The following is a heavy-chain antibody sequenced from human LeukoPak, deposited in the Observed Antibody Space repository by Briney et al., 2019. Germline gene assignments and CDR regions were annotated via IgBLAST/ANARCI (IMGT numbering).Heavy chain of an antibody. CDR2: ISTNGDST. CDR1: GFTFSDYA. J-gene: IGHJ4*02. Sequence: SGGSLRLSCTASGFTFSDYAMSWVRQAPGKGLEWVSTISTNGDSTYYADSVKGRFTISRDNSRNTLSLQMNSLRVEDTAVYYCATSEDIVVVPAAKFDYWGQGTLVTVSS. V-gene: IGHV3-23*01. CDR3: ATSEDIVVVPAAKFDY. D-gene: IGHD2-2*01.